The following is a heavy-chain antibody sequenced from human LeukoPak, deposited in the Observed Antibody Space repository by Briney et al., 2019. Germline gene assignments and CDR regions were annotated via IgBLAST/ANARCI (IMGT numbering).Heavy chain of an antibody. CDR2: INHSGST. D-gene: IGHD2-15*01. V-gene: IGHV4-34*01. J-gene: IGHJ5*02. CDR1: GGSFSGYY. Sequence: SSETLSLTCAVYGGSFSGYYWSWIRQPPGKGLEWIGEINHSGSTNYNPSLKSRVTISVDTSKNQFSLKLSSVTAADTAVYYCARRRYCSGGSCYSRTSWFDPWGQGTLVTVSS. CDR3: ARRRYCSGGSCYSRTSWFDP.